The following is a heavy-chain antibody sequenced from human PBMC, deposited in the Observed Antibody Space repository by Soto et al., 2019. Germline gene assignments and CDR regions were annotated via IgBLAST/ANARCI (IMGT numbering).Heavy chain of an antibody. J-gene: IGHJ3*02. CDR1: GYRFSSFW. D-gene: IGHD4-17*01. CDR2: IYPGDATT. V-gene: IGHV5-51*01. CDR3: AVPTVSGAFDI. Sequence: PGESLKISCKISGYRFSSFWIAWVRQKPGKGLEWMGIIYPGDATTIYSPSFQGRLTISVDMSISTAHLQWYDLKASDSAMYYCAVPTVSGAFDIWGQGTMVTVSS.